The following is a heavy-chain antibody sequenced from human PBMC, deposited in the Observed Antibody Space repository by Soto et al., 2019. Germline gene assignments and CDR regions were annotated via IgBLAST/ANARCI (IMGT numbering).Heavy chain of an antibody. V-gene: IGHV4-4*02. J-gene: IGHJ4*02. CDR1: GDSGCNSIC. D-gene: IGHD2-21*02. CDR3: ARRAYCCGACYPYYFDY. Sequence: VTRAVAGDSGCNSICWGWGRPRPRKGLEWIGEIYHSGSTNYNPSLKSRVTISVDKSKNQFSLKLSSVTDAATAVYYCARRAYCCGACYPYYFDYWGEGSLRTV. CDR2: IYHSGST.